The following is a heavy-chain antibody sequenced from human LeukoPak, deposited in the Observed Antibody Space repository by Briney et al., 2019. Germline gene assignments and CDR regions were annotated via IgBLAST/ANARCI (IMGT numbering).Heavy chain of an antibody. V-gene: IGHV3-48*02. CDR1: GFTFSNYR. CDR3: ARDRGYCGGDCPPPDAFDI. J-gene: IGHJ3*02. D-gene: IGHD2-21*02. Sequence: GGSLRLSCAASGFTFSNYRMNWVRQTPGKGLEGVSYITRSSRFIFYADSVKGRFTVSRDNARDSLYLQMNSLRDEDTAVYFCARDRGYCGGDCPPPDAFDIWGQGTMVTVSS. CDR2: ITRSSRFI.